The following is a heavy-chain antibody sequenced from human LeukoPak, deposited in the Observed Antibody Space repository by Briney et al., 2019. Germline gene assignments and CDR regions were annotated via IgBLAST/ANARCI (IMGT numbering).Heavy chain of an antibody. CDR2: IKSKTDGGTT. CDR3: TRVAYDFWSGYYLLDY. J-gene: IGHJ4*02. Sequence: GGSLRLSCAASGFSFSSYAMSWVRQAPGKGLEWVGRIKSKTDGGTTDYAAPVKGRFTISRDDSKSIAYLQMNSLKTEDTAVYYCTRVAYDFWSGYYLLDYWGQGTLVTVSS. CDR1: GFSFSSYA. D-gene: IGHD3-3*01. V-gene: IGHV3-15*01.